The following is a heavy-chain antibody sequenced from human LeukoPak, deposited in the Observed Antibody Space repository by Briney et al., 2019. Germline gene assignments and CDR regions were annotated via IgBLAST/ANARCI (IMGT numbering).Heavy chain of an antibody. J-gene: IGHJ3*02. CDR2: ISAYNGNT. CDR1: GYTFTSYG. CDR3: AKSHYYGSGRGAFDI. V-gene: IGHV1-18*01. Sequence: ASVKVSCKVSGYTFTSYGISWVRQAPGQGLEWMGWISAYNGNTNYAQKLQGRVTMTTDTSTSTAYMELRSLRSDDTAVYYCAKSHYYGSGRGAFDIWGQGTMVTVSS. D-gene: IGHD3-10*01.